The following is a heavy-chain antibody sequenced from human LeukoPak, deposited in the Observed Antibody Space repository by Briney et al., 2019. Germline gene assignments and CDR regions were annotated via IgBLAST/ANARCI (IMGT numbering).Heavy chain of an antibody. CDR1: GGTFTSYA. CDR2: IIPIFGTA. Sequence: SVKVSCKASGGTFTSYAISWVRQAPGQGLEWMGGIIPIFGTANYAQKFQGRVTITADESTSTAYMELSSLRSEDTAVYYCARAKWQLVRGREVPYYFDYWGQGTLVTVSS. CDR3: ARAKWQLVRGREVPYYFDY. V-gene: IGHV1-69*13. J-gene: IGHJ4*02. D-gene: IGHD6-6*01.